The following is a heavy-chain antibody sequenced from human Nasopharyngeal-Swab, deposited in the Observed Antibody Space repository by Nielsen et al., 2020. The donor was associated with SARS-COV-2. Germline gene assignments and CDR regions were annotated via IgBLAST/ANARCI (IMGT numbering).Heavy chain of an antibody. J-gene: IGHJ5*02. V-gene: IGHV3-33*01. D-gene: IGHD2-21*02. Sequence: GESLKISCAASGFTFSNYGMNWVRQAPGKGLEWVALIWDDGTNKYYAASVKGRFTISRDNPKNTVYLQMNSLRAEDTAIYYCATYGTSATPTAWGQGTLVTVSS. CDR1: GFTFSNYG. CDR3: ATYGTSATPTA. CDR2: IWDDGTNK.